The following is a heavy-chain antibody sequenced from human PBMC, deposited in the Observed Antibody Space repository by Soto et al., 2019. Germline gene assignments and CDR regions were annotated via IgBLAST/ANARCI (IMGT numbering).Heavy chain of an antibody. CDR1: GYTFTSYY. Sequence: QVQLVQSGAEVKKPGASVKVSCKASGYTFTSYYMHWVRQAPGQGLEWMGIINPSGGSTSYAQKFQGRGTMTRDTPTSTVYMELSSLRSEDTAVYYCARTRGDSSGWYRDYFQHWGQGTLVTVSS. CDR3: ARTRGDSSGWYRDYFQH. J-gene: IGHJ1*01. CDR2: INPSGGST. D-gene: IGHD6-19*01. V-gene: IGHV1-46*01.